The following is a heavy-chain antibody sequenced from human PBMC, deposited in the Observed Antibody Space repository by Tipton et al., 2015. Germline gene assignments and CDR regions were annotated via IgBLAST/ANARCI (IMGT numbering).Heavy chain of an antibody. CDR3: AARVASLKWFDP. J-gene: IGHJ5*02. CDR1: GGSISSGDYY. Sequence: TLSLTCTVSGGSISSGDYYWSWIRHLPGKGLEWLGYIYYTGRTHYSSSLRSRLTISIDTSKNQFSLKLSSVTAADTATYYCAARVASLKWFDPWGQGTLVTVSS. V-gene: IGHV4-31*03. CDR2: IYYTGRT. D-gene: IGHD2-15*01.